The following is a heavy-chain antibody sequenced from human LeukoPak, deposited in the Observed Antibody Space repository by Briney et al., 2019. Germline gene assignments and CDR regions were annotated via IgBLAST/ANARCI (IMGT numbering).Heavy chain of an antibody. CDR3: ARGRRHSSSWYQGNNWFDP. CDR2: INPNSGGT. J-gene: IGHJ5*02. D-gene: IGHD6-13*01. V-gene: IGHV1-2*02. Sequence: ASVKVSCKASGYTFTGYYMHWVRQAPGQGLEWMGWINPNSGGTNYAQKFQGRVTMTRDMSISTAYMELSRLRSDDTAVYYCARGRRHSSSWYQGNNWFDPWGQGTLVAVSS. CDR1: GYTFTGYY.